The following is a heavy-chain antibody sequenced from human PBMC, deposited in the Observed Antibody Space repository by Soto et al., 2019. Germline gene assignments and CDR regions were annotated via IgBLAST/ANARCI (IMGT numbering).Heavy chain of an antibody. CDR3: AKDHLETTVTTPSY. V-gene: IGHV3-30*18. CDR2: ISYDGNNK. Sequence: QVQLVESGGGVVQPGRSLRLSCAASGFTFSSYVMHWVRQAPGKGLEWVAVISYDGNNKYYADSVKGRFTISRDNFKNTVYLQMDSLRAEDTAMYYCAKDHLETTVTTPSYWGQGTLVTVSS. CDR1: GFTFSSYV. D-gene: IGHD4-17*01. J-gene: IGHJ4*02.